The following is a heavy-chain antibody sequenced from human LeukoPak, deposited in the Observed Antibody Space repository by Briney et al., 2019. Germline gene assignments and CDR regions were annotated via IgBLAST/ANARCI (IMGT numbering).Heavy chain of an antibody. D-gene: IGHD2-21*02. CDR1: GFTFSSYG. V-gene: IGHV3-30*18. CDR2: ISYDGSNK. J-gene: IGHJ4*02. Sequence: QPGGSLTLSCAASGFTFSSYGMHWVRQAPGKGLEWVAVISYDGSNKYYADSVKGGFTISRDNSKNTLYLQMNSLRTEDTAVYYCAKLLGGGDCYYCEAYWGQGTLVTVSS. CDR3: AKLLGGGDCYYCEAY.